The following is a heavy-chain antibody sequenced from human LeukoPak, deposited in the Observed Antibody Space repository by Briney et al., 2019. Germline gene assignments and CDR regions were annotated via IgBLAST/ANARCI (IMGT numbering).Heavy chain of an antibody. Sequence: GGSLRLSCAASGFTFSSYAMSWVRQAPGQGLEWVSAISGSGGSTYYADSVKGRFTISRDNSKNTLYLQMNSLRAEDTAVYYCASHSGYDPRGWYFDYWGQGTLVTVSS. CDR2: ISGSGGST. V-gene: IGHV3-23*01. CDR1: GFTFSSYA. D-gene: IGHD5-12*01. CDR3: ASHSGYDPRGWYFDY. J-gene: IGHJ4*02.